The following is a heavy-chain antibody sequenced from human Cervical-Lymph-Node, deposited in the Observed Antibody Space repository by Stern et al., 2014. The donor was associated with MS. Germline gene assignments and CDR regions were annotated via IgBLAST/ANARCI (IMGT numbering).Heavy chain of an antibody. CDR3: ARSSFSNSSLFDY. CDR1: GYTFTDYG. Sequence: QVQLVEYGAEVRKPGTSVKVSCKASGYTFTDYGITWVRQAPGQGLEWMGWLSAYNCNTNYAQMLQGRVTMTTDKSTSTAYMELRSLNSDDTAIYFCARSSFSNSSLFDYWGQGTLLTVSS. D-gene: IGHD6-6*01. CDR2: LSAYNCNT. J-gene: IGHJ4*02. V-gene: IGHV1-18*01.